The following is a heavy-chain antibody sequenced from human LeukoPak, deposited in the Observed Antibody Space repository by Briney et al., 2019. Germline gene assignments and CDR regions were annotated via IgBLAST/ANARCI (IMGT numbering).Heavy chain of an antibody. V-gene: IGHV4-38-2*02. CDR1: GYSISSGYY. Sequence: SETLSLTCTVSGYSISSGYYWGWIRQPPGKGLEWIGSIYHSGSTYYNPSLKSRVTISVDTSKNQFSLKLSSVTAADTAVYYCARDGVVAINWFDPWGQGTLVTVSS. D-gene: IGHD3-22*01. J-gene: IGHJ5*02. CDR3: ARDGVVAINWFDP. CDR2: IYHSGST.